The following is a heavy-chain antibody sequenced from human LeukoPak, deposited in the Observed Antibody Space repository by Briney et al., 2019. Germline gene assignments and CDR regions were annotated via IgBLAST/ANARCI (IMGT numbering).Heavy chain of an antibody. J-gene: IGHJ4*02. CDR2: INPSGGST. D-gene: IGHD2-15*01. Sequence: ASVKVSCKASGYTFTSYYMHWVRQAPGHGLEWMGIINPSGGSTSYAQKFQGRVTMTRDTSTSTVYMELSSLRSEDTAVYYCARDISYCSGGSGYLTIDYWGQGTLVTVSS. V-gene: IGHV1-46*01. CDR1: GYTFTSYY. CDR3: ARDISYCSGGSGYLTIDY.